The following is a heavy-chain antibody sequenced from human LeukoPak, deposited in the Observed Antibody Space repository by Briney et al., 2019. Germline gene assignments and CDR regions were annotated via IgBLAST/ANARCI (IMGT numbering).Heavy chain of an antibody. J-gene: IGHJ6*03. D-gene: IGHD4-17*01. CDR2: INPSGGST. Sequence: GASVKVSCKASGYTFTSYAMNWVRQAPGQGLEWMGIINPSGGSTSYAQKFQGRVTMTRDMSTSTVYMELSSLRSEDTAVYYCARDPSKTTVTTAGASYYMDVWGKGTTVTVSS. CDR1: GYTFTSYA. V-gene: IGHV1-46*01. CDR3: ARDPSKTTVTTAGASYYMDV.